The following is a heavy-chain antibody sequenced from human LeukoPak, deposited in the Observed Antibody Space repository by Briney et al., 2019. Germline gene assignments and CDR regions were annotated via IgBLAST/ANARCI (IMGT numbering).Heavy chain of an antibody. Sequence: SETLSLTCTVSGGSISSYYWSWIRQPPGKGLEWIGYIYYSGSTNYNPSLKSRVTISVDTSKNQFSLKLSSVTAADTAVYYCARAYYDFWSGYSQALGFYYYYYMAVWGKGTTVTVSS. D-gene: IGHD3-3*01. CDR2: IYYSGST. CDR1: GGSISSYY. J-gene: IGHJ6*03. CDR3: ARAYYDFWSGYSQALGFYYYYYMAV. V-gene: IGHV4-59*01.